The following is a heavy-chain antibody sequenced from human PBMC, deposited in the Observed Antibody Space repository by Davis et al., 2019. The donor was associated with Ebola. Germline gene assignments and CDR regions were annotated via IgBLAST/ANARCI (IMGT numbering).Heavy chain of an antibody. V-gene: IGHV3-73*01. CDR1: GFTFSSYW. D-gene: IGHD6-6*01. Sequence: GGSLRLSCAASGFTFSSYWMSWVRQASGKGLEWVGRIRSKANSYATAYAASVKGRFTISRDDSKNTAYLQMNSLKTEDTAVYYCTTEGAAHTRDYWGQGTLVTVSS. CDR2: IRSKANSYAT. J-gene: IGHJ4*02. CDR3: TTEGAAHTRDY.